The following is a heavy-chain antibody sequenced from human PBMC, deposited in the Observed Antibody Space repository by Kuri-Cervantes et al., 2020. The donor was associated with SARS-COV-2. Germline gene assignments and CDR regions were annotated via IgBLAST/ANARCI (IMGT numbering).Heavy chain of an antibody. D-gene: IGHD3-9*01. CDR3: ARGVTYYDILTGYSDHNAFDI. CDR2: ISYDASNK. J-gene: IGHJ3*02. V-gene: IGHV3-30-3*01. CDR1: GFIFSDYF. Sequence: GGSLRLSCAASGFIFSDYFLHWVRQAPGKGLEWVAVISYDASNKYYADSVKGRFTISRDNSKNTLFLQMNSLRAEDTAVYYCARGVTYYDILTGYSDHNAFDIWGQGTMVTVSS.